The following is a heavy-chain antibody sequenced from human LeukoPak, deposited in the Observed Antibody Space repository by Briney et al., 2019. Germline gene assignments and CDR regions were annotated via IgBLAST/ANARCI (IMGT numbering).Heavy chain of an antibody. J-gene: IGHJ6*02. CDR1: GYTFTSYG. D-gene: IGHD2-2*01. V-gene: IGHV1-18*01. CDR3: ARDIIPLLGYCSSTSCYDYYYYGMDV. CDR2: ISAYNGNT. Sequence: ASVKVSCKASGYTFTSYGISWVRQAPGQGLEWMGCISAYNGNTNYAQKLQGRVIMTTDTSTSTAYMELRSLRSDDTAGYYCARDIIPLLGYCSSTSCYDYYYYGMDVWGQGTTVTVSS.